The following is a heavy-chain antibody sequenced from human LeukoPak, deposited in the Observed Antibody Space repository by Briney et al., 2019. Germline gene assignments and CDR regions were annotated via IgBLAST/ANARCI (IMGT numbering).Heavy chain of an antibody. J-gene: IGHJ4*02. CDR2: IYNGGST. D-gene: IGHD3-22*01. CDR3: ARDSSADSSGYYDY. CDR1: GFTVSSNY. Sequence: GGSLRLSCAASGFTVSSNYMSWVRQAPGKGVEWVSVIYNGGSTYYADSVKGRFTISRDNSKNTLYLQMNSLRAEDTAVYYCARDSSADSSGYYDYWGQGTLVTVSS. V-gene: IGHV3-53*01.